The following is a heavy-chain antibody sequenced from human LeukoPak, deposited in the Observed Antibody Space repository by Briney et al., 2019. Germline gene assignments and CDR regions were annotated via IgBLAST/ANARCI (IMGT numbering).Heavy chain of an antibody. CDR2: FDPEDGET. D-gene: IGHD3-10*01. V-gene: IGHV1-24*01. CDR3: ARGLTVLDYYYGSGSYYDY. Sequence: GASVKVSCKVSGYTLTELSMHWVRQAPGRGFEWMGGFDPEDGETIYAQKFQGRVTMTRDTSTSTVYMELSSLRSEDTAVYYCARGLTVLDYYYGSGSYYDYWGQGTLVTVSS. J-gene: IGHJ4*02. CDR1: GYTLTELS.